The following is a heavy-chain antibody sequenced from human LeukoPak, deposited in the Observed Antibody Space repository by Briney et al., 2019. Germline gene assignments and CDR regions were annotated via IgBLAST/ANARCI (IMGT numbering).Heavy chain of an antibody. V-gene: IGHV3-30*18. CDR3: AKALTSGWYLDASNI. Sequence: GGSLRLSCAASGFTFSSCGMHWVRQAPGKGLEWVAVISYDGSNKYYADSVKGRFTISRDNSKNTLFLEMSSLRAEDTAVYYCAKALTSGWYLDASNIWGQGTMVTVSS. D-gene: IGHD6-19*01. J-gene: IGHJ3*02. CDR1: GFTFSSCG. CDR2: ISYDGSNK.